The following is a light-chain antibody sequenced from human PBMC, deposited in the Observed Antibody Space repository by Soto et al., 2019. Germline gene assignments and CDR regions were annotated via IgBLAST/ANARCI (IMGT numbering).Light chain of an antibody. V-gene: IGKV1-33*01. CDR2: PAA. CDR3: QQYDNLPPT. CDR1: QDISNS. J-gene: IGKJ3*01. Sequence: DIQMTQSPSSLSASVGDRVTITCQASQDISNSVTWYQQKPGKAHKRLIFPAASLETGVPSRFTRRGSGTDVTFTISSLRPDDSATYHCQQYDNLPPTFGPGTKVDI.